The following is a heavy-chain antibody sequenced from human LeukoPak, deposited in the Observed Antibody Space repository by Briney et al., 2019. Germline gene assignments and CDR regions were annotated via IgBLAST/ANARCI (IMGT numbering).Heavy chain of an antibody. V-gene: IGHV3-30*04. CDR3: ARDQGYCSSTSCYSDAFDI. CDR1: GFTFSSYA. CDR2: ISYDGSNK. J-gene: IGHJ3*02. Sequence: GGSLTLSCAASGFTFSSYAMHWLRQAPGKGLEWVTVISYDGSNKYYADSVKGRFTISRDNSKNTLYLQMNSLRAEDTAVYYCARDQGYCSSTSCYSDAFDIWGQGTMVTVSS. D-gene: IGHD2-2*01.